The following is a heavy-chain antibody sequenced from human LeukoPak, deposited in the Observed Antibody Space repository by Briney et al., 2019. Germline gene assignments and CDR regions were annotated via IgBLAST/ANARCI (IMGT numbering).Heavy chain of an antibody. V-gene: IGHV7-4-1*02. D-gene: IGHD2/OR15-2a*01. CDR1: GYTFSSYA. CDR2: INTNTGNP. Sequence: ASVKASCKASGYTFSSYAMNWVRQAPGQGLEWMGWINTNTGNPTYAQGFIGRFVFSLDTSVSTAYLQISSPKAEDTAVYYCARLGLPFFYYYMDVWGKGTTVTVSS. CDR3: ARLGLPFFYYYMDV. J-gene: IGHJ6*03.